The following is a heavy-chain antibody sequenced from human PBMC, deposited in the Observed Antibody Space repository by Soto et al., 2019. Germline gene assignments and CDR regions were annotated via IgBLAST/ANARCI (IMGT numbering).Heavy chain of an antibody. CDR3: ARGVGDLGDY. CDR1: GYTFTTYD. Sequence: QVQLVQSGAEVREPGASVKVSCKASGYTFTTYDINWVRQAAGQGLEWMGWVSPNSDNTGYAQKFQGRVTMTRNPSMSKVYMELSGLRSEDSAVYYCARGVGDLGDYWGQGTLVTVSS. D-gene: IGHD3-16*01. CDR2: VSPNSDNT. V-gene: IGHV1-8*01. J-gene: IGHJ4*02.